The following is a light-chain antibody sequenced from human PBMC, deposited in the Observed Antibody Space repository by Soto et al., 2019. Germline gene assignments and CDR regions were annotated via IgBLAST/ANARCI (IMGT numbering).Light chain of an antibody. Sequence: SVLTQPRSVSGAPGQAVTISCPGTSSDFGGYNYVSWYQQHPGKAPKLMIYDVSKRPSGVPDRFSGSKSGNTASLTISGLQAEDEADYYCCSYAGSYTHVVFGGGTK. V-gene: IGLV2-11*01. CDR3: CSYAGSYTHVV. J-gene: IGLJ2*01. CDR1: SSDFGGYNY. CDR2: DVS.